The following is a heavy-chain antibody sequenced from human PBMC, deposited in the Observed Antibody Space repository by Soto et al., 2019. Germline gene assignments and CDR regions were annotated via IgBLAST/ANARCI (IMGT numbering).Heavy chain of an antibody. D-gene: IGHD2-2*01. CDR1: GGYFSGYY. V-gene: IGHV4-34*01. Sequence: QVQLQQWGAGLLKPSETLSLTCAVYGGYFSGYYWSWIRQPPGKGLEWIGEINHSGSTNYNPPLKSRVTISVDTSKNQFSRKLSSVTAADTAVYYCARGRKVVVPADRYYYYGMEVWGQGSTVTVSS. CDR3: ARGRKVVVPADRYYYYGMEV. J-gene: IGHJ6*02. CDR2: INHSGST.